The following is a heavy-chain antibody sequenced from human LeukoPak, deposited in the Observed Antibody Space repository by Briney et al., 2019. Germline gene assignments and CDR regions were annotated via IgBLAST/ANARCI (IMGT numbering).Heavy chain of an antibody. D-gene: IGHD6-6*01. J-gene: IGHJ4*02. CDR2: IDPNSGGP. CDR1: GYTFTSYY. CDR3: ARDDSSSSADY. Sequence: ASVKVSCKASGYTFTSYYMHWVRQAPGQGLEWMGWIDPNSGGPNYAQKFQGRVTMTRDTSISTAHMELSRLRSDDTAVYYCARDDSSSSADYWGQGTLVTVSS. V-gene: IGHV1-2*02.